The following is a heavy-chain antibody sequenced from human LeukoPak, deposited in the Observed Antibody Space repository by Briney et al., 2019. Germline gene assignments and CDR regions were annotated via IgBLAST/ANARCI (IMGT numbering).Heavy chain of an antibody. CDR1: GGTFSRYA. V-gene: IGHV1-69*05. Sequence: ASVKVSCKASGGTFSRYAISWVRQAPGQGLEWMGRIIPIFGTANYAQKFQGRVTITTDESTSTAYMELSSLRSEDTAVYYCASSNYYDSSCYYDYWGQGTLVTVSS. CDR3: ASSNYYDSSCYYDY. D-gene: IGHD3-22*01. J-gene: IGHJ4*02. CDR2: IIPIFGTA.